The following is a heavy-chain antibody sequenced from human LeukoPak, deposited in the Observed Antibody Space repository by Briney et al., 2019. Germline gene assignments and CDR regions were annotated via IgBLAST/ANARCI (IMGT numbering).Heavy chain of an antibody. V-gene: IGHV4-30-4*01. Sequence: SETLSLTCTVSGGTISSDDYYWSWIRQPPGKGLEWIGYIHYSGSTYYNPSLKSRVTISVDTSKNQFSLMVNSVTAADTAVYYCARDLVATTGGFDYRGQGTLVTVSS. CDR2: IHYSGST. CDR1: GGTISSDDYY. CDR3: ARDLVATTGGFDY. J-gene: IGHJ4*02. D-gene: IGHD5-12*01.